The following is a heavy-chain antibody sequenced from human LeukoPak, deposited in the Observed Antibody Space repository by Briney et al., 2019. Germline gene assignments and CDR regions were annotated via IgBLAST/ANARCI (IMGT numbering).Heavy chain of an antibody. CDR1: GYTFTGHY. Sequence: ASVRLSCKSSGYTFTGHYMHWVRQAPGKALVWRGCINPNSGGTNYAQKSQGRVTMTRDTSISTAYMELSRLRSDDTAVYYCARDLGFSSPAPDAFDIWGQGTMVTVSS. J-gene: IGHJ3*02. CDR2: INPNSGGT. D-gene: IGHD2-2*01. V-gene: IGHV1-2*02. CDR3: ARDLGFSSPAPDAFDI.